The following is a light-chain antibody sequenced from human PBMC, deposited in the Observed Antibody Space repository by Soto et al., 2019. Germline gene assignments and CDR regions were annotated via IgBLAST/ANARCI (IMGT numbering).Light chain of an antibody. V-gene: IGLV2-14*01. CDR2: DLS. CDR1: SSDVGGYNY. CDR3: SSYTSSSTYV. Sequence: QSALTQPASVSGSPGQSITISCTGPSSDVGGYNYVSWYQQHPGKAHKLMIYDLSNRPSGVSNRFSGSKSGNTASLTISGLQNEDEADYYCSSYTSSSTYVFGTETKLTVL. J-gene: IGLJ1*01.